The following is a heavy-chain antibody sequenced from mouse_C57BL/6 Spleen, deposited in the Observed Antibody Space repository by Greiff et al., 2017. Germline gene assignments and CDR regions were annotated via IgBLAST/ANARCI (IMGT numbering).Heavy chain of an antibody. D-gene: IGHD2-2*01. CDR3: ARGGLRREDYYAMDY. Sequence: EVKLMESGGGLVKPGGSLKLSCAASGFTFSDYGMHWVRQAPEKGLEWVAYISSGSSTIYYADPVKGRFTISRDNAKNTLFLQMTSLRSEDTAMYYCARGGLRREDYYAMDYWGQGTSVTVSS. J-gene: IGHJ4*01. V-gene: IGHV5-17*01. CDR1: GFTFSDYG. CDR2: ISSGSSTI.